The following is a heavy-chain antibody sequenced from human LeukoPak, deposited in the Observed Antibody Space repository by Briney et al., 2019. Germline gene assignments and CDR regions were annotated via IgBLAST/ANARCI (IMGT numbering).Heavy chain of an antibody. CDR2: ISSSSSYT. Sequence: PGGSLRLSCAASGFTFSDYYMSWIRQAPGKGLEWVSYISSSSSYTNYADSVKGRFTISRDNAKNSLYLQMNSLRAEDTAVYYCATYSGSFLNYFDYWGQGTLVTVSS. CDR3: ATYSGSFLNYFDY. CDR1: GFTFSDYY. V-gene: IGHV3-11*06. D-gene: IGHD1-26*01. J-gene: IGHJ4*02.